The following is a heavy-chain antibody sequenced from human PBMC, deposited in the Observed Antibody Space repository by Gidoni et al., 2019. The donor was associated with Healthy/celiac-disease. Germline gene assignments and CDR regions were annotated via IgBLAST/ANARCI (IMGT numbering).Heavy chain of an antibody. CDR3: ARGLGYCSSTSCPAAGYYYGMDV. V-gene: IGHV3-13*01. J-gene: IGHJ6*02. D-gene: IGHD2-2*01. CDR2: IGTAGDT. CDR1: GFTFSSYD. Sequence: EVQLVESGGGLVQHGGSLRLSCAASGFTFSSYDKHWVRPATGRGLEWVSAIGTAGDTYYPGSVKGRFTISRENAKNSLYLQMNSLRAGDTAVYYCARGLGYCSSTSCPAAGYYYGMDVWGQGTTVTVSS.